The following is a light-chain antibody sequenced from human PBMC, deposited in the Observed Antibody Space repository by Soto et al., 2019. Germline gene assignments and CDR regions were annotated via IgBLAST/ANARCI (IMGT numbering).Light chain of an antibody. CDR2: AAS. Sequence: DIQMTQSPSSLSASVGDRVTITCRASQSISSYLNWYQQKPGKAPKLLIYAASSLQSGDPSRFSGSGSGTDFTLTISSLQPEDFATYYCQQSYSTPPWTFGQGTKLEIK. V-gene: IGKV1-39*01. CDR3: QQSYSTPPWT. CDR1: QSISSY. J-gene: IGKJ2*02.